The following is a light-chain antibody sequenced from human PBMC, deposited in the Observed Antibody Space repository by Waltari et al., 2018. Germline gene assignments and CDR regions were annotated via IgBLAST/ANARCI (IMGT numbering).Light chain of an antibody. V-gene: IGKV3-11*01. Sequence: EIVLTQSPATLSMSPGERATLSCRASQSVNKYLAWYQQRPGQAPRLRIYDASNRATGIPARFSGSGSGTEFTLTISSLEPEDFALYYCQHRGTWPLSFGPGTTV. J-gene: IGKJ3*01. CDR3: QHRGTWPLS. CDR2: DAS. CDR1: QSVNKY.